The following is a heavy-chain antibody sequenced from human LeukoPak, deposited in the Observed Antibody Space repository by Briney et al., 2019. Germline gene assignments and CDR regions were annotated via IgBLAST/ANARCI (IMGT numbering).Heavy chain of an antibody. J-gene: IGHJ4*02. CDR2: IYSSGII. CDR3: ARDTGKSGYPDY. D-gene: IGHD3-3*01. CDR1: GGSISSYY. Sequence: SETRSLTCTASGGSISSYYWSWIRRPAGKAPEWIGRIYSSGIINYNPSLKSRVTMSLDNSKTTLSLKLSYVTAADTAVYYCARDTGKSGYPDYWGQGTLVTVSS. V-gene: IGHV4-4*07.